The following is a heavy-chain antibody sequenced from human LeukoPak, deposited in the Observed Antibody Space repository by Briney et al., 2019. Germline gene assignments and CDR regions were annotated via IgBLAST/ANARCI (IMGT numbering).Heavy chain of an antibody. V-gene: IGHV4-61*05. CDR1: GGSISNSSYY. CDR2: IYYTGGT. D-gene: IGHD6-13*01. CDR3: ARCRYSSSPDFEY. Sequence: SETLSLTCTVSGGSISNSSYYWGWIRQPPGKGLEWIGYIYYTGGTNYNPSLKSRVTISADTSKNQFSLTLNSVTSADTAVYYCARCRYSSSPDFEYWGQGSLVTVSS. J-gene: IGHJ4*02.